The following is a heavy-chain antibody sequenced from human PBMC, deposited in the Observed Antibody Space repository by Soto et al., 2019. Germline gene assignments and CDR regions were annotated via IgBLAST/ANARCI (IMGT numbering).Heavy chain of an antibody. Sequence: WGSLRLSCAASGFTFSSYWMSWVRQAPGKGLEWVANIKQDGSEKYYVDSVKGRFTISRDNAKNSLYLQMNSLRAEDTAVYYCARGGIGWYFIVYYFDYWGQGTLVTVSS. V-gene: IGHV3-7*01. CDR3: ARGGIGWYFIVYYFDY. CDR1: GFTFSSYW. D-gene: IGHD6-19*01. J-gene: IGHJ4*02. CDR2: IKQDGSEK.